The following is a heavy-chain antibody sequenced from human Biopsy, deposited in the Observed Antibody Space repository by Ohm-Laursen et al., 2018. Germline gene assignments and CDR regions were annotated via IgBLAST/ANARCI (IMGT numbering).Heavy chain of an antibody. CDR3: ARGGFGLDGYNSP. CDR2: IYYSGIA. Sequence: SDTLSLTCAVSGGSFNDYSWTWIRRSPGKGLEWIGYIYYSGIAANYNPSLKGRVTISVDTSKHQFSLRLTSATAADTAVYYCARGGFGLDGYNSPWGRGTLVIVSS. V-gene: IGHV4-59*13. D-gene: IGHD5-24*01. J-gene: IGHJ5*02. CDR1: GGSFNDYS.